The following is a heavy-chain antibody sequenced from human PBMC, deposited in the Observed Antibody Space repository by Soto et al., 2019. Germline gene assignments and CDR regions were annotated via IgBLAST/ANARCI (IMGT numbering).Heavy chain of an antibody. CDR3: VSLGTAVATFDY. CDR1: GGSIGSRNW. J-gene: IGHJ4*02. Sequence: QVQLQESGPGLVKPSGTLTLTCTVSGGSIGSRNWWNWVRQPPGKGLEWIGEISQSGSTNYNPSLRSRVTISEDKSKNQFSLKLTSVTAADTAIYYCVSLGTAVATFDYWGQGTLVTVSS. CDR2: ISQSGST. D-gene: IGHD4-4*01. V-gene: IGHV4-4*02.